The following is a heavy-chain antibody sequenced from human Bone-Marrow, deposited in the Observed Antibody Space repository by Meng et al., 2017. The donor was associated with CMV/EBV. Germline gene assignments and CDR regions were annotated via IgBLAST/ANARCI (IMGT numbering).Heavy chain of an antibody. Sequence: SGGTFSSYAISWGRQAPGQGLEWMGGIIPIFGTANYAQKFQGRVTISTDESTSTAYMELSSLRSEDTAVYYCARSSSQNSGWTLFDYWGQGTLVTVSS. J-gene: IGHJ4*02. CDR2: IIPIFGTA. D-gene: IGHD6-19*01. V-gene: IGHV1-69*05. CDR3: ARSSSQNSGWTLFDY. CDR1: GGTFSSYA.